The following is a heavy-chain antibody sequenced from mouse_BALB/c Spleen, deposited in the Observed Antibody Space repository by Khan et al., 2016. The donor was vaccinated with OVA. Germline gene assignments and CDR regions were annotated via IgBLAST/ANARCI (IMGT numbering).Heavy chain of an antibody. J-gene: IGHJ3*01. V-gene: IGHV2-4-1*01. Sequence: QVQLQQSGPGLVQPSHNLSITCTVSGFALITYGVHWVRQSPGKGLEWLGVIWSGGNTDYNEAFISRLSISKDNSKSQVFFKLHSLQSDDTAIDYCARNSYRDVVTCWCRETLITVS. D-gene: IGHD2-12*01. CDR2: IWSGGNT. CDR3: ARNSYRDVVTC. CDR1: GFALITYG.